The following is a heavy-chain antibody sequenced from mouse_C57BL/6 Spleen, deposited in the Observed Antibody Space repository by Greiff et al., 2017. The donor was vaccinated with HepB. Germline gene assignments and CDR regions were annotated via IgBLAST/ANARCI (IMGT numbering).Heavy chain of an antibody. J-gene: IGHJ2*01. CDR2: ISYDGSN. V-gene: IGHV3-6*01. CDR3: AREGYYYGSSYYFDY. CDR1: GYSITSGYY. Sequence: DVKLQESGPGLVKPSQSLSLTCFVTGYSITSGYYWNWIRQFPGNKLEWMGYISYDGSNNYNPSLKNRISITRDTSKNQFFLKLNSVTTEDTATYYCAREGYYYGSSYYFDYWGQGTTLTVSS. D-gene: IGHD1-1*01.